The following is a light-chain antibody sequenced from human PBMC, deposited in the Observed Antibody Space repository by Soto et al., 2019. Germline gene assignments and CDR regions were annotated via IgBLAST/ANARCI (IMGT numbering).Light chain of an antibody. J-gene: IGKJ1*01. Sequence: EIVLTQSPATLSLSPGERATLSCRSSQSGSSSLAWYQQKPGQAPRLLIFDASNRATGIPARFSGSGSGTDFTLTISSLEPEDFAVYYCQQRSNWPGTFGQGTKVEIK. CDR1: QSGSSS. V-gene: IGKV3-11*01. CDR2: DAS. CDR3: QQRSNWPGT.